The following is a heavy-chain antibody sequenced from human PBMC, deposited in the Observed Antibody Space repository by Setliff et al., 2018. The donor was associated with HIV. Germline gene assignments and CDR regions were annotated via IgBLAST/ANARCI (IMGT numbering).Heavy chain of an antibody. CDR1: RFTLSSSA. CDR2: ISGSDGST. V-gene: IGHV3-23*01. CDR3: AKTAYKHQYYYASSGYLDF. J-gene: IGHJ4*02. D-gene: IGHD3-22*01. Sequence: PGGSLRLSCAASRFTLSSSAMSWVRQAPGKGLEWVSGISGSDGSTYYADSVKGRFTISRDNSKNTLFLQMNSLRAEDTAIYYCAKTAYKHQYYYASSGYLDFWGQ.